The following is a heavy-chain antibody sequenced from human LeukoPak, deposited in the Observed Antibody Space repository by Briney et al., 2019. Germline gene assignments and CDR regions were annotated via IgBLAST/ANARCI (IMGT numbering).Heavy chain of an antibody. CDR3: ARGPCPYGMDV. V-gene: IGHV4-34*01. J-gene: IGHJ6*02. CDR1: GGSFSGYY. CDR2: INHSGST. Sequence: PSETLSLTCAVYGGSFSGYYWSWIRQPPGKGLEWIGEINHSGSTNYNPSLKSRVTISVDTSKNQFSLKLSSVTAADTAVYYCARGPCPYGMDVWGQGTTVTVSS.